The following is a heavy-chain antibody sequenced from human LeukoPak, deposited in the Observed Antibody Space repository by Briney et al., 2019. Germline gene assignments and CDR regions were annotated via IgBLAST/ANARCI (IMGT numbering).Heavy chain of an antibody. V-gene: IGHV3-21*01. CDR2: ISSSSSYI. Sequence: GGTLRLSCAASGFTFSSHSMNWVRQAPGKGLEWVSSISSSSSYIYYADSVKGRFTISRDNAKNSLYLQMNSLRAEDTAVYYCARRFGSSSQYYFDYWGQGTLVTVSS. CDR3: ARRFGSSSQYYFDY. D-gene: IGHD6-13*01. CDR1: GFTFSSHS. J-gene: IGHJ4*02.